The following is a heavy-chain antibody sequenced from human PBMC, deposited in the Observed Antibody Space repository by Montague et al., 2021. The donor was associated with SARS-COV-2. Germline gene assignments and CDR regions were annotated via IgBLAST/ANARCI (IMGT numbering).Heavy chain of an antibody. V-gene: IGHV2-70*01. CDR1: GFSLSTSGMC. J-gene: IGHJ3*02. D-gene: IGHD3-22*01. CDR3: ARIRRDCSGYYYYGADAFDI. Sequence: PALVKPTQTLTLTCTFSGFSLSTSGMCVSWIRQPPGKALEWLALIDWDDDKYYSTSLKTRLTISKDTSKNQVVLTMTNMDPVDTATCYCARIRRDCSGYYYYGADAFDIWGQGTMVTVSS. CDR2: IDWDDDK.